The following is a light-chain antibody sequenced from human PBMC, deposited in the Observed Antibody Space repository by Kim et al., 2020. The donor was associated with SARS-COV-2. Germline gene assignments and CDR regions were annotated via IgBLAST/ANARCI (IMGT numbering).Light chain of an antibody. CDR2: EDN. Sequence: KTVTISCTGSSGRIASNYGQWYQQRPGSAPTTVIYEDNQRPSGVPDRFSGSIDSSSNSASLTISGLKTEDEADYYCQSYDSSNPWVFGGGTQLTVL. CDR1: SGRIASNY. V-gene: IGLV6-57*02. J-gene: IGLJ3*02. CDR3: QSYDSSNPWV.